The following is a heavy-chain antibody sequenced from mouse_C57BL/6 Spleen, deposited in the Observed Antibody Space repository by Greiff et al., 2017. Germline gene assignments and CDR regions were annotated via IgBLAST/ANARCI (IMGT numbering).Heavy chain of an antibody. D-gene: IGHD1-1*01. V-gene: IGHV1-15*01. CDR2: IDPETGGT. CDR1: GYTFTDYE. Sequence: QVQLQQSGAELVRPGASVTLSCKASGYTFTDYEMHWVKQTPVHGLEWIGAIDPETGGTTYNQKFKGKAILTADKSSSTAYMELRSLTSEDSAVYYCTSHYYGSSPWYFDVWGTGTTVTVSS. CDR3: TSHYYGSSPWYFDV. J-gene: IGHJ1*03.